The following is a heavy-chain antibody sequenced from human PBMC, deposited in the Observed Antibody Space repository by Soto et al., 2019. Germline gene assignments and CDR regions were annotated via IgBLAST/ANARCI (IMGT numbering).Heavy chain of an antibody. Sequence: PSETLSLTCTVSGGSISSYYWSWIRQPPGKGLEWIGYIYYSGSTNYNPSLKSRVTISVDTSKNQFSLKLSSVTAADTAVYYCASLSHYGSGSSDYWGQGTLVTVSS. CDR3: ASLSHYGSGSSDY. V-gene: IGHV4-59*08. D-gene: IGHD3-10*01. J-gene: IGHJ4*02. CDR2: IYYSGST. CDR1: GGSISSYY.